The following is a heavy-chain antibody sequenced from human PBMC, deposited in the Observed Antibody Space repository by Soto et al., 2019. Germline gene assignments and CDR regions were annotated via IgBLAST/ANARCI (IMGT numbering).Heavy chain of an antibody. Sequence: EVRLLESGGGLVKPGGSLRLSCASSGLTFSNYAMSWVRQAPGGGLERVSSLSGSSSTTYYADSVRGRFTISRDRSKNTLYLQMSSLRAEDTDLYYCAKNQERELPRVIDFWGQGTLVTVSS. CDR1: GLTFSNYA. J-gene: IGHJ1*01. D-gene: IGHD3-16*02. CDR2: LSGSSSTT. CDR3: AKNQERELPRVIDF. V-gene: IGHV3-23*01.